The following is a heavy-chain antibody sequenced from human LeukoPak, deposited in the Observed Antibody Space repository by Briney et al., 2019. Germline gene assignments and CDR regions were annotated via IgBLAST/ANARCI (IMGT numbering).Heavy chain of an antibody. Sequence: PSETLSLTCTVSGASMTSHYWTWMRQDPGTGLEWIGNIFHTGSTSYNPALESRVTISLDTSNNQFSLKMTSVTPADTAVYYCAKVGGPARPGLDSWGQGTLVTVSS. CDR3: AKVGGPARPGLDS. V-gene: IGHV4-59*11. J-gene: IGHJ4*02. D-gene: IGHD6-6*01. CDR2: IFHTGST. CDR1: GASMTSHY.